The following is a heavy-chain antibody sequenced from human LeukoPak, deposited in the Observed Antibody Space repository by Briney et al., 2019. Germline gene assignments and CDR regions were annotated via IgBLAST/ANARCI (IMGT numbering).Heavy chain of an antibody. Sequence: GASVKVSYKASGYTFTDRYVHWVRQAPGQGHEWIGWINPNSGGTKYAQNFQGRVSMTRDTSITTAYMELSRLRSDDTAVYYCARDDFYDVSGFDSWGQGTRVTVSS. J-gene: IGHJ4*02. CDR1: GYTFTDRY. CDR3: ARDDFYDVSGFDS. CDR2: INPNSGGT. D-gene: IGHD3-22*01. V-gene: IGHV1-2*02.